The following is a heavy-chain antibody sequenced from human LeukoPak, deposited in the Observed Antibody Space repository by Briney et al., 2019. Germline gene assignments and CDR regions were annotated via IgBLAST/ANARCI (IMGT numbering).Heavy chain of an antibody. CDR3: VRHVSTNTGYFDS. CDR1: GGSINSHSYY. CDR2: VYYDGTS. Sequence: SETLLLTCTVSGGSINSHSYYWGWIRQPPGKGLEWIGSVYYDGTSYSNPSLQSRAAVFVDTSRDQFSLDLSFVTAADTALYYCVRHVSTNTGYFDSCGQGTLVSVSS. D-gene: IGHD5-24*01. J-gene: IGHJ4*02. V-gene: IGHV4-39*01.